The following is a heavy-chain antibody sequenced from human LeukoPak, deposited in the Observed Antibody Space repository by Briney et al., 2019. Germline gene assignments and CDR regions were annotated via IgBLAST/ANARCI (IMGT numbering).Heavy chain of an antibody. J-gene: IGHJ4*02. Sequence: SETLSLTCAVSGGSISSGGYSWSWIRQPPGKGLEWIGYIYHSGSTYYNPSLESRVTISVDRSKNQFSLKLSSVTAADTAVYYCARGATPYDYSNYSLDYWGQGTLVTVSS. CDR3: ARGATPYDYSNYSLDY. CDR2: IYHSGST. CDR1: GGSISSGGYS. D-gene: IGHD4-11*01. V-gene: IGHV4-30-2*01.